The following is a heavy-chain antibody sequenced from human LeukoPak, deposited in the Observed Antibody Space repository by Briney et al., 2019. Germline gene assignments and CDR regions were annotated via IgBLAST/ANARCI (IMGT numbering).Heavy chain of an antibody. V-gene: IGHV1-2*02. Sequence: ASVKVSCKASGGTFSSYAISWVRQAPGQGLEWMGWINPNSGGTNYAQKFQGRVTMTRDTSISTAYMELSRLRSDDTAVYYCARRITMIVDYWGQGTLVTVSS. CDR1: GGTFSSYA. CDR2: INPNSGGT. D-gene: IGHD3-22*01. CDR3: ARRITMIVDY. J-gene: IGHJ4*02.